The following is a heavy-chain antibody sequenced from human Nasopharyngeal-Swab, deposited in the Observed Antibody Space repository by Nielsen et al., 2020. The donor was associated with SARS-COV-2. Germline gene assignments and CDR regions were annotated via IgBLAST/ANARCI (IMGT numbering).Heavy chain of an antibody. J-gene: IGHJ5*02. CDR1: GGSFSGYY. CDR3: ARHASHIVLMVYAMGWFDP. CDR2: INHSGST. V-gene: IGHV4-34*01. D-gene: IGHD2-8*01. Sequence: SETLSLTCAVYGGSFSGYYWSWIRQPPGKGLEWIGEINHSGSTNYNPSLKSRVTISVDTSKNQFSLKLSSVTAADTAVYYCARHASHIVLMVYAMGWFDPWGQETLVTVSS.